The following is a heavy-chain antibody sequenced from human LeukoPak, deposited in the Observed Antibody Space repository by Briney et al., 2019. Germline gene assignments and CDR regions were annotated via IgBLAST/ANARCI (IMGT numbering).Heavy chain of an antibody. CDR2: ISWDGGST. CDR1: GFTFDEYT. D-gene: IGHD3-3*01. J-gene: IGHJ6*02. CDR3: AKGATSGSGYHYYYYGMDV. Sequence: GGSLRLSCAASGFTFDEYTMHWVRQAPGKGLEWVSLISWDGGSTYYADSVKGRFTISRDNSKNSLYLQMNSLRTEDTALYYCAKGATSGSGYHYYYYGMDVWGQGTTVTVSS. V-gene: IGHV3-43*01.